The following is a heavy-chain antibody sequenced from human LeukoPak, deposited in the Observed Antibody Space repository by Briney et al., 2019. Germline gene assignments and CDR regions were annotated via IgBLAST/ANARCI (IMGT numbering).Heavy chain of an antibody. D-gene: IGHD2-15*01. Sequence: GGSLRLSCAASGFTFSSYEMNWVRQAPGKGLEWVSYISSSGSNIYYADSVKGRFTISRDNAKNSLYLQMNSLRAEDTAVYYCARDQADIVVVVAATAFDIWGQGTMVTVSS. CDR1: GFTFSSYE. J-gene: IGHJ3*02. CDR3: ARDQADIVVVVAATAFDI. CDR2: ISSSGSNI. V-gene: IGHV3-48*03.